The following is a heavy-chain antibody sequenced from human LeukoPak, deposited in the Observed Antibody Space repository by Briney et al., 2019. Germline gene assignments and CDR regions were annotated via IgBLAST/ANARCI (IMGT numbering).Heavy chain of an antibody. Sequence: PSETLSLTCAVSGYSISSGYYWGWIRQPPGKGLEWIASMYHSGRTYYNPSLKSRVTISVDTSKNQFSLKLSSVTAADTAVYYCAKNCSSTSCYWNDAFDIWGQGTMVTVSS. CDR1: GYSISSGYY. V-gene: IGHV4-38-2*01. CDR3: AKNCSSTSCYWNDAFDI. J-gene: IGHJ3*02. CDR2: MYHSGRT. D-gene: IGHD2-2*01.